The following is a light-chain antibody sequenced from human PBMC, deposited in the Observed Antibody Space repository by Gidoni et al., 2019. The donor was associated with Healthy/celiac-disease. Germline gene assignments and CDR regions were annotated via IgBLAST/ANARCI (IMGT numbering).Light chain of an antibody. Sequence: DLVMTQSPVSLAVSLGERATINCKSSQSVLYSSNNKNYLAWYQQKPGQPPKLLIYWASTRESGVPDRFSGSGSGTDFTLTISSLQAEDVAVYYCQQYYSTLLTFGGGTKVEIK. CDR1: QSVLYSSNNKNY. CDR2: WAS. CDR3: QQYYSTLLT. J-gene: IGKJ4*01. V-gene: IGKV4-1*01.